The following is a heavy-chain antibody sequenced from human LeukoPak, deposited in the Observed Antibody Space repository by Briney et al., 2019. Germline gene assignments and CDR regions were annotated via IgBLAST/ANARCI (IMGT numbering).Heavy chain of an antibody. Sequence: ASVKVSCTASGYTFTSYGTSWVRQAPGQGLEWMGWISAYNGNTNYAQKLQGRVTMTTDTSTSTAYMELRSLRSDDTAVYYCARDAPYYYDSSGYYPWGQGTLVTVSS. CDR2: ISAYNGNT. CDR3: ARDAPYYYDSSGYYP. CDR1: GYTFTSYG. V-gene: IGHV1-18*01. J-gene: IGHJ5*02. D-gene: IGHD3-22*01.